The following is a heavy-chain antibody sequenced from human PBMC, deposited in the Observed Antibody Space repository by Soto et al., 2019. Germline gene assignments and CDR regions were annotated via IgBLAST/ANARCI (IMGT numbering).Heavy chain of an antibody. CDR3: ARMFRNYGSGSYSPFDY. D-gene: IGHD3-10*01. J-gene: IGHJ4*02. CDR2: INHSGST. V-gene: IGHV4-34*01. CDR1: GGSFSGYY. Sequence: SETLSLTCAVYGGSFSGYYWSWIRQPPGKGLEWIGEINHSGSTNYNPSLKSRVTISVDTSKNQFSLKLSSVTAADTAVYYCARMFRNYGSGSYSPFDYWGQGTLVTVSS.